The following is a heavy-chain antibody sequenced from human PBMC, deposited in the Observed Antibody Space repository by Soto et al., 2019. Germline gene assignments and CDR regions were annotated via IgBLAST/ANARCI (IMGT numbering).Heavy chain of an antibody. J-gene: IGHJ4*02. V-gene: IGHV1-18*01. CDR3: ARVPHYYDSSGYFIFDY. CDR1: GYTFTSYG. D-gene: IGHD3-22*01. CDR2: ISAYNGNT. Sequence: ASVKVSCKASGYTFTSYGISWVRQAPGQGLEWMGWISAYNGNTNYAQKLQGRVTMTTDTSTSTAYMELRSLRSDDTAVYYCARVPHYYDSSGYFIFDYWGQGTLVTVSS.